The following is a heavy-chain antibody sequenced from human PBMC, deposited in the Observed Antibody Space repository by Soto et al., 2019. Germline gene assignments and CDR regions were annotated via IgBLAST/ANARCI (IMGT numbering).Heavy chain of an antibody. D-gene: IGHD3-22*01. CDR3: AKGYYDSSGYYYEGGWFDP. J-gene: IGHJ5*02. CDR2: ISGSGGST. Sequence: GGSLRLSCAASGFTFSSYAMSWVRQAPGKGLEWVSAISGSGGSTYYADSVKGRFTISRDNSKNTLYLQMNSLRAEDTAVYYCAKGYYDSSGYYYEGGWFDPWGQGTLVTVS. V-gene: IGHV3-23*01. CDR1: GFTFSSYA.